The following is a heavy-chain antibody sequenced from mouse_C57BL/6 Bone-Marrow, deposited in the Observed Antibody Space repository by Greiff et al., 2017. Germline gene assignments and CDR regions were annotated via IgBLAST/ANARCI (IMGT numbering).Heavy chain of an antibody. Sequence: QVQLQQPGAELVRPGTSVKLSCKASGYTFTSYWMHWVKQRPGQGLEWIGVFDPSDSYTNYNQKFKGKATLTVDTSSSTAYMQLSSLTSEDSAVYYCARGAYSNYAYWGQGTLVTVSA. D-gene: IGHD2-5*01. J-gene: IGHJ3*01. CDR3: ARGAYSNYAY. CDR2: FDPSDSYT. CDR1: GYTFTSYW. V-gene: IGHV1-59*01.